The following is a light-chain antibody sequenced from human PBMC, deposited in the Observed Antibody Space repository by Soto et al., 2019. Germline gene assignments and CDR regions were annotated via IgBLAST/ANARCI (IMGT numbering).Light chain of an antibody. V-gene: IGKV3-20*01. J-gene: IGKJ1*01. CDR1: QSVSDTY. Sequence: EIVLTQSPGTLSLSPGERATLSCRASQSVSDTYLAWYQQKPGQPPRLLIYGASNRATGIPDRFSGSGSGTDFTLPVSRLEPEDFAVYYCQFGTLVWTFGQGTKVEIK. CDR3: QFGTLVWT. CDR2: GAS.